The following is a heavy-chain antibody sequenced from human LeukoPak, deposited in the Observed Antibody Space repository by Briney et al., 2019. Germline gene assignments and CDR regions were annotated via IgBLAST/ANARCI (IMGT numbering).Heavy chain of an antibody. J-gene: IGHJ5*02. Sequence: ASVKVSFKASGYTFTGYYIHWVRQAPGQGFEWMGWINPDNGGTNYAQKFQGRATMTRDTSISTAYMELTRLKSDDTAVYYCARESPDIVVVVTAALRRSWFDPWGQGTLVTVSS. CDR3: ARESPDIVVVVTAALRRSWFDP. CDR2: INPDNGGT. CDR1: GYTFTGYY. V-gene: IGHV1-2*02. D-gene: IGHD2-15*01.